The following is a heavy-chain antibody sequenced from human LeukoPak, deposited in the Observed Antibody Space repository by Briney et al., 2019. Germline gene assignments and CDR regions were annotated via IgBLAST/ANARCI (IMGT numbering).Heavy chain of an antibody. CDR3: ARLPGIVATIERYFDY. Sequence: GESLKISCKGSGNSFSNYWIGWVRQLPGRGLEWMGIIYPGDSDTRYNPSFQGQVTISADKSISTAYLQWSSLKASDTAMYYCARLPGIVATIERYFDYWGQGTLVTVSS. J-gene: IGHJ4*02. CDR2: IYPGDSDT. V-gene: IGHV5-51*01. CDR1: GNSFSNYW. D-gene: IGHD5-12*01.